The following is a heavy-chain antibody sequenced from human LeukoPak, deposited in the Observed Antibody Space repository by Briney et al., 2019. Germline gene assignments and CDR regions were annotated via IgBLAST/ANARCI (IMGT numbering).Heavy chain of an antibody. Sequence: SVPVSCKASGYTFTGYYMHWVRQAPGQGLEWMGWINPNSGDTNYAQNFQGGVTMTIDTSISTAYMELSRLRSDDTAVYYCARDYGDCPFDYWGQGTLVTVPT. CDR1: GYTFTGYY. CDR2: INPNSGDT. CDR3: ARDYGDCPFDY. J-gene: IGHJ4*02. V-gene: IGHV1-2*02. D-gene: IGHD4-17*01.